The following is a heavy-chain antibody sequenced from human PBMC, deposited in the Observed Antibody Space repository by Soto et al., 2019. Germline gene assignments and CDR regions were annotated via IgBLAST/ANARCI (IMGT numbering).Heavy chain of an antibody. CDR3: ARESRSSRYDTSGYSQYWYFEL. V-gene: IGHV4-30-2*01. Sequence: QLQLQESGSGLVKPSQTLSLTCGVSGGSISSGGYSWSWIRQPPGKGLEWIGYIYQSGSTFYNPSLKSRVPISVDRSKNQFFLNLTSVTAADTAIYFCARESRSSRYDTSGYSQYWYFELWGRGTLVVVSS. CDR1: GGSISSGGYS. J-gene: IGHJ2*01. D-gene: IGHD3-22*01. CDR2: IYQSGST.